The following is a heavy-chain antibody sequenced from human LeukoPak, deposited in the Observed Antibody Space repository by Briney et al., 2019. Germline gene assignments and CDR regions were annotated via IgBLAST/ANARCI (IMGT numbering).Heavy chain of an antibody. CDR2: INPNSGGI. V-gene: IGHV1-2*02. CDR3: ARDRVLGYCSGGSCYIH. Sequence: ASVKVSCKASGYTFTSYGISWVRQAPGQGLEWMGWINPNSGGINYAQKFQGRVTMTRDTSISTAYMELSRLRSDDTAVYYCARDRVLGYCSGGSCYIHWGQGTLVTVSS. J-gene: IGHJ4*02. CDR1: GYTFTSYG. D-gene: IGHD2-15*01.